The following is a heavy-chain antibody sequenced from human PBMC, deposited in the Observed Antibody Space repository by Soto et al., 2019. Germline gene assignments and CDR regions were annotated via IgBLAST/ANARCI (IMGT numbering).Heavy chain of an antibody. D-gene: IGHD3-22*01. Sequence: PSETLSLTCTVSGGSISSYYWSWIRQPPVKVLEWIGYIYYSGTSNYNPSLQSRVTISVDTSKNQFSLKLSSVTAADTAMYYCARDYYDSSGYYYVSWFDPWGQGTQVTVSS. V-gene: IGHV4-59*01. CDR1: GGSISSYY. CDR3: ARDYYDSSGYYYVSWFDP. CDR2: IYYSGTS. J-gene: IGHJ5*02.